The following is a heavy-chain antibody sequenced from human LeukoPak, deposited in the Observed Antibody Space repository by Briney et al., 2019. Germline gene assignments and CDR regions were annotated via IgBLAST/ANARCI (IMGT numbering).Heavy chain of an antibody. Sequence: SETLSLTCAVYGGSFSGYYWSWIRQPPGKGLEWIGEINHSGSTNYNPSLKSRVTISVDTSKNQFSLKLSSVTAADTAVYYCARKLPAVAGKNRSKGHYFDYWGQGTLVTVSS. CDR2: INHSGST. J-gene: IGHJ4*02. CDR3: ARKLPAVAGKNRSKGHYFDY. V-gene: IGHV4-34*01. CDR1: GGSFSGYY. D-gene: IGHD6-19*01.